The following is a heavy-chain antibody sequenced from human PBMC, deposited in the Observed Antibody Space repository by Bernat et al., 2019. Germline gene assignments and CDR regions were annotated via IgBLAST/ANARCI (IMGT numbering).Heavy chain of an antibody. V-gene: IGHV3-66*01. CDR3: ARDSYYYYMDV. CDR1: GFTVSSNY. J-gene: IGHJ6*03. Sequence: EVQLVESGGGLVQPGGSLRLSCAASGFTVSSNYMSWVRQAPGKGLEWVSVIYSAGSTYYADSVKGRFTISRDNFKNTLYLQMNSLRAEDTAVYYCARDSYYYYMDVGGKGTTVTVSS. CDR2: IYSAGST.